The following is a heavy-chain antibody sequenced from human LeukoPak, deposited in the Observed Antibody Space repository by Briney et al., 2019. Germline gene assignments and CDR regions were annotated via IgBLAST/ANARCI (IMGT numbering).Heavy chain of an antibody. J-gene: IGHJ1*01. D-gene: IGHD6-13*01. CDR3: ARVTGSSWNEYFQP. V-gene: IGHV3-11*01. CDR2: ISSGGSTT. CDR1: GFTFSDHY. Sequence: GGSLRLSCAASGFTFSDHYMSWIRQAPGKGLEWISYISSGGSTTNYADSVKGRFTISRDNAKKSLYLQMNSLRADDTAVYYCARVTGSSWNEYFQPWGQGTLVTVSS.